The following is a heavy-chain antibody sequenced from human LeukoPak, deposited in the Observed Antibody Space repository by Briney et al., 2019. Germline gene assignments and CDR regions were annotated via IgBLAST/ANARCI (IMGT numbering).Heavy chain of an antibody. V-gene: IGHV3-7*01. J-gene: IGHJ4*02. D-gene: IGHD4-17*01. Sequence: GGSLRLSCAASGFSLSSYAMSWVRQGPGKGLDWVASINPDGSGTRYVDSVRGRFTISRDNAQNSLYLHMNSLSAEDTAVYYCVRLFGGVTTFDYWGQGTLITVSS. CDR2: INPDGSGT. CDR3: VRLFGGVTTFDY. CDR1: GFSLSSYA.